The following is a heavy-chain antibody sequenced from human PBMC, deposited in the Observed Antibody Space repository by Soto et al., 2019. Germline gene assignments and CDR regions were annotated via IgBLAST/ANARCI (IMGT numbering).Heavy chain of an antibody. CDR1: GFIFSTTD. V-gene: IGHV3-23*01. CDR3: VKNSGWFNS. Sequence: GGSLRLSCEASGFIFSTTDMSWVRQAPGKGLEWVSTIYGDGRTTYYADSVRGRFSISRDNSKNVVYLQMDSLRVDDTAIYYCVKNSGWFNSWGQGSLVTVSS. D-gene: IGHD3-10*01. CDR2: IYGDGRTT. J-gene: IGHJ5*01.